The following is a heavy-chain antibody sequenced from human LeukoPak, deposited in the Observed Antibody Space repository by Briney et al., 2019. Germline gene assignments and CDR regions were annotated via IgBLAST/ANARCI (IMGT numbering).Heavy chain of an antibody. Sequence: GESLKISCKGSGYSFTSYWIGWVRQMPEKGLEWMGIIYPGDSDTRYSPSFQGQVTISADKSISTAYLQWSSLKASDTAMYYCARHVVVVVPAAIPDYYYMDVWGKGTTVTVSS. J-gene: IGHJ6*03. CDR3: ARHVVVVVPAAIPDYYYMDV. CDR1: GYSFTSYW. CDR2: IYPGDSDT. V-gene: IGHV5-51*01. D-gene: IGHD2-2*01.